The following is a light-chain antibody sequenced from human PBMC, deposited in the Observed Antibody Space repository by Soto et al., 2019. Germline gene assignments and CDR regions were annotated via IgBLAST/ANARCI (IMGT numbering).Light chain of an antibody. CDR2: EVS. V-gene: IGLV2-14*03. CDR1: SSDVGAYDY. J-gene: IGLJ1*01. CDR3: ASHTSSSTRV. Sequence: QSVLTQPASVSGSPGQSIAISCTGTSSDVGAYDYVSWYQQHPDRAPRLVIYEVSTRPSGVSNRFSGSKSVNTATLTISGLQAEDEADYYCASHTSSSTRVFGTGTKLTVL.